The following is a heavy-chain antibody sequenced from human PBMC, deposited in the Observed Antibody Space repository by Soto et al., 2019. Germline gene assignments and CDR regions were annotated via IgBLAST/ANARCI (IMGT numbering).Heavy chain of an antibody. Sequence: EVQLVESGGRLVQPGGSLKLSCAAPGFTFNTYNIKWGRQAPGKGLEWISYIRRESRTVYYEDSGRGRFTISRDNDKESLLLEMNSLRDEDTAVYYCARASRPYVDYYGLDVWGQGTTVIVSS. V-gene: IGHV3-48*02. J-gene: IGHJ6*02. CDR2: IRRESRTV. CDR1: GFTFNTYN. CDR3: ARASRPYVDYYGLDV. D-gene: IGHD3-16*01.